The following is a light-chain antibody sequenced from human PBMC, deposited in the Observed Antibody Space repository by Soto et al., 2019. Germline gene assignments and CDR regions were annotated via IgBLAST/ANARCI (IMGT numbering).Light chain of an antibody. CDR3: QQYYEWPRT. J-gene: IGKJ1*01. CDR2: GAS. CDR1: QSVSSS. Sequence: EIVMTQSPAILSLSPGEIAALSWGSSQSVSSSLAWYQQKPGQAPRLLIHGASTRAPDIPARFIGSGSGTEFTLTISGLQSEDFAVYYCQQYYEWPRTFGQGTKV. V-gene: IGKV3-15*01.